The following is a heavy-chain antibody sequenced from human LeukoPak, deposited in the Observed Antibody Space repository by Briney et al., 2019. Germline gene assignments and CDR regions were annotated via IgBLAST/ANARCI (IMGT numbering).Heavy chain of an antibody. CDR3: AKKVGLVSAPLYYFDC. Sequence: PGGSLRLSCAASGFTFSSYAMSWVRQAPGKGLEWVSAISGAAGSRDYADSVKGRFTISRDNSKNTLFLQMNSLRAEDTAIYYCAKKVGLVSAPLYYFDCWGQGTLVTVS. J-gene: IGHJ4*02. V-gene: IGHV3-23*01. CDR2: ISGAAGSR. CDR1: GFTFSSYA. D-gene: IGHD2-2*01.